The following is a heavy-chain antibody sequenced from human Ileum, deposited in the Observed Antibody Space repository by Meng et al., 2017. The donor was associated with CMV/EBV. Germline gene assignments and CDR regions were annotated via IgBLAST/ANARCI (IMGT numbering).Heavy chain of an antibody. CDR3: ARLTYYDFWSGLGFDY. V-gene: IGHV3-74*01. D-gene: IGHD3-3*01. J-gene: IGHJ4*02. Sequence: SGFTFSSYWMHWVRQAPGKGLVWVSRINSDGSSTSDADSVKGRFTISRDNAKNTLYLQMNSLRAEDTAVYYCARLTYYDFWSGLGFDYWGQGTLVTVSS. CDR2: INSDGSST. CDR1: GFTFSSYW.